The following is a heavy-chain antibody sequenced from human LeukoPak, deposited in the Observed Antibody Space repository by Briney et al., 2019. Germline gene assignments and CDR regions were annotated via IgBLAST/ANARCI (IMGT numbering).Heavy chain of an antibody. CDR2: IYPGDSDT. CDR3: ARRGGIRYFDWLSTYDYFDY. CDR1: GYSFTSYW. J-gene: IGHJ4*02. Sequence: GESLKISCKGSGYSFTSYWIGWVRQMPGEGLEWMGIIYPGDSDTRYSPSFQGQVTISADKSISTAYLQWSSLKASDTAMYYCARRGGIRYFDWLSTYDYFDYWGQGTLVTVSS. D-gene: IGHD3-9*01. V-gene: IGHV5-51*01.